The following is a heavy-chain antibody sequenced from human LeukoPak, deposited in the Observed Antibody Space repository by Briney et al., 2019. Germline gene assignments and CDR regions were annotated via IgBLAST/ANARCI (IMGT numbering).Heavy chain of an antibody. V-gene: IGHV4-4*02. D-gene: IGHD6-19*01. CDR2: MYHSGSS. Sequence: SETLSHTCAVSGGSISSSNWWRWVRQPPGKGLEWIGEMYHSGSSNYNPSLKSRVTISVDKSKNPFSLKLSSVTAADTALYYCAVSSGWYKIDYWGQGTLVTVSS. J-gene: IGHJ4*02. CDR3: AVSSGWYKIDY. CDR1: GGSISSSNW.